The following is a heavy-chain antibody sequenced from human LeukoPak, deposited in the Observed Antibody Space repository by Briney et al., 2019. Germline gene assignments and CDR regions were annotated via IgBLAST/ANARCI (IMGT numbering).Heavy chain of an antibody. CDR2: IKQDGSEK. D-gene: IGHD2-2*01. Sequence: GGSLRLSCAASGFTFSSYWMTWVRQAPGKGLEWVANIKQDGSEKYYADPVKGRFTVSRDNAKNSLYLQVNSLRAEDTAVYYCAKKMVVVPAAKGHWYFDLWGRGTLVTVSS. CDR1: GFTFSSYW. J-gene: IGHJ2*01. V-gene: IGHV3-7*03. CDR3: AKKMVVVPAAKGHWYFDL.